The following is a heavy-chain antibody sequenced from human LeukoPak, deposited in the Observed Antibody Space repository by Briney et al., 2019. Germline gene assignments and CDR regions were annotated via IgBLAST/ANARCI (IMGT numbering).Heavy chain of an antibody. CDR1: GGSISSGSYY. CDR2: IYTSGST. J-gene: IGHJ3*02. CDR3: ARGVPGGTMIVVVINDAFDI. V-gene: IGHV4-61*02. Sequence: SQTLSLTCTVSGGSISSGSYYWSWIRQPAGKGLEWIGRIYTSGSTNYNPSLKSRVTISVDTSKNQFSLKLSSVTAADTAVYYCARGVPGGTMIVVVINDAFDIWGQGTMVTVSS. D-gene: IGHD3-22*01.